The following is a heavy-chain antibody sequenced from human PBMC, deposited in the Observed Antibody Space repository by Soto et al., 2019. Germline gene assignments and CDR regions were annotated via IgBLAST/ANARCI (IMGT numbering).Heavy chain of an antibody. V-gene: IGHV1-69*01. D-gene: IGHD3-10*01. CDR2: IIPIFGTA. Sequence: QVQLVQSGAEVQKPGSSVKVSCKASGGTFSSYAISWVRQAPGQGLEWMGGIIPIFGTAHYAQKFQGRVTIPADESTSTAYMALSSLRSEDTAVYYCARLAALLFYYGMDVGGQGTTVTVSS. CDR1: GGTFSSYA. J-gene: IGHJ6*02. CDR3: ARLAALLFYYGMDV.